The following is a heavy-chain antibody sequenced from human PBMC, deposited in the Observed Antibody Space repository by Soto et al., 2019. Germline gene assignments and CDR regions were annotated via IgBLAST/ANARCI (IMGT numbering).Heavy chain of an antibody. V-gene: IGHV3-21*01. CDR2: ISSSGNYI. Sequence: EVQLVESGVGLVKPGGSLRLPCAASGFTFSSYSMNWVRQAPGKGLEWVSSISSSGNYIYYADSLKGRFTISRDNAKNSLYLQMNSLRAEDTAVYYCARIMTTVTSYAMDVWGQGTTVTVSS. D-gene: IGHD4-17*01. CDR1: GFTFSSYS. J-gene: IGHJ6*02. CDR3: ARIMTTVTSYAMDV.